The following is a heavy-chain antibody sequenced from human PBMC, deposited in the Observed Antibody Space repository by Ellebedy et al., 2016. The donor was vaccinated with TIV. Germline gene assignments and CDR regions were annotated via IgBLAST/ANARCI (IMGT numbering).Heavy chain of an antibody. CDR2: MNPNSGGT. J-gene: IGHJ6*03. V-gene: IGHV1-2*02. CDR3: ARDGGSSGFMDV. CDR1: GYTFTTYD. D-gene: IGHD6-19*01. Sequence: ASVKVSXXASGYTFTTYDINWVRQATGQGLKWMGWMNPNSGGTKYAQKFQGRVTMTRDTSISTAYMELSSLTSDDTAVYYCARDGGSSGFMDVWGKGTTVTVSS.